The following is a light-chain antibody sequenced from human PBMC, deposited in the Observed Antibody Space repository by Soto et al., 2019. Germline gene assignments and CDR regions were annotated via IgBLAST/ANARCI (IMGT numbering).Light chain of an antibody. J-gene: IGLJ7*01. CDR2: DDT. CDR1: NIGSES. V-gene: IGLV3-21*02. CDR3: QVWDGISDHYV. Sequence: SYELTQPPSVSVAPGQTATIPCGADNIGSESVHWYQQKPGQAPVLVVYDDTDRPSGIPERFSGSNSENTATLTIIRVEAGDEADYFCQVWDGISDHYVFGPGTQLTVL.